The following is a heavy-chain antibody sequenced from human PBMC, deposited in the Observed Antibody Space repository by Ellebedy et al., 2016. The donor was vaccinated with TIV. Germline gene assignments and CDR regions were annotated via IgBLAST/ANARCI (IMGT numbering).Heavy chain of an antibody. CDR3: ARSEFLDTAIPVNDAFDI. V-gene: IGHV4-61*05. J-gene: IGHJ3*02. CDR2: IYYSGST. CDR1: GGSISSSSYY. D-gene: IGHD5-18*01. Sequence: MPSETLPLTCTVSGGSISSSSYYWGWIRQPPGKGLEWIGYIYYSGSTNYNPSLKSRVTISVDTSKNQFSLKLSSVTAADTAVYYCARSEFLDTAIPVNDAFDIWGQGTMVTVSS.